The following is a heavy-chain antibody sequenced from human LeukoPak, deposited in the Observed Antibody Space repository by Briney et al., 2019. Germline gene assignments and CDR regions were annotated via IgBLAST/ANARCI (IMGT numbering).Heavy chain of an antibody. V-gene: IGHV1-18*01. CDR3: ARHVPKTYYYDSSGFFFDY. Sequence: AASVKVSCKASGYTSTSYGISWVRQAPGQGLEWMGWISAYNGNTNYAQKLQGRVTMTTDTSTSTAYMELRSLRSDDTAVYYCARHVPKTYYYDSSGFFFDYWGQGTLVTVSS. D-gene: IGHD3-22*01. CDR2: ISAYNGNT. CDR1: GYTSTSYG. J-gene: IGHJ4*02.